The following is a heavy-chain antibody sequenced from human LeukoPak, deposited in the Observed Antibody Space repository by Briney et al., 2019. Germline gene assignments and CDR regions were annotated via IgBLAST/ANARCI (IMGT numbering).Heavy chain of an antibody. J-gene: IGHJ4*02. Sequence: GGSLRLSFAASGFTFDDYGMSWVRQAPGKGLEWVSGINWNGGSTGYADSVKGRFTISRDNSKNTLYLQMNSLRAEDTAVYYCARDFGRYYDILTGYYSWGQGTLVTVSS. CDR2: INWNGGST. CDR1: GFTFDDYG. CDR3: ARDFGRYYDILTGYYS. D-gene: IGHD3-9*01. V-gene: IGHV3-20*03.